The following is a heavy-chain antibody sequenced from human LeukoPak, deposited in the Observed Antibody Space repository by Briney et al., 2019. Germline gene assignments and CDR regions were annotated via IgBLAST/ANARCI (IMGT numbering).Heavy chain of an antibody. D-gene: IGHD3-22*01. CDR1: GFTFSRYW. CDR2: IKSDGKT. CDR3: AGAPSEVGGYYPEYFRH. V-gene: IGHV3-74*01. J-gene: IGHJ1*01. Sequence: TGGSLRLSCEASGFTFSRYWMHWVRQAPGKGLVWVSRIKSDGKTNYADSVKGRFTPSRDNAKNTVSLQMDSLRAEDTGVYYCAGAPSEVGGYYPEYFRHWGQGTLVTVSS.